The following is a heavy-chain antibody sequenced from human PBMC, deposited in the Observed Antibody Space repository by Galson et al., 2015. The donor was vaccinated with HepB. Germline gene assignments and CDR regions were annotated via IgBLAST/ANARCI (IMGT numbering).Heavy chain of an antibody. CDR2: IYYRSKWYN. D-gene: IGHD3-3*01. V-gene: IGHV6-1*01. CDR3: VKGVPEDNSAYYGGDY. CDR1: GDSVSSNSAS. J-gene: IGHJ4*02. Sequence: CAISGDSVSSNSASWNWIRQSPSRGLEWLGRIYYRSKWYNGYAVSVKSRIVINADTSKNQFSLQLNSVTPEDTAVYYCVKGVPEDNSAYYGGDYWGQGTLVTVSS.